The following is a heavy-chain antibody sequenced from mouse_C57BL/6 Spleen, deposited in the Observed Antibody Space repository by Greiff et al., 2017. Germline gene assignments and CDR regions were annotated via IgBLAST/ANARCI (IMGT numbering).Heavy chain of an antibody. CDR1: GYTFTDYE. CDR2: IDPETGGT. CDR3: TRYYGSSLAWFAY. V-gene: IGHV1-15*01. D-gene: IGHD1-1*01. Sequence: VQLQQSGAELVRPGASVTLSCKASGYTFTDYEMHWVKQTPVHGLEWIGAIDPETGGTAYNQKFKGKAILTADKSSSTAYMELRSLTSEDSAVYYCTRYYGSSLAWFAYWGQGTLVTVSA. J-gene: IGHJ3*01.